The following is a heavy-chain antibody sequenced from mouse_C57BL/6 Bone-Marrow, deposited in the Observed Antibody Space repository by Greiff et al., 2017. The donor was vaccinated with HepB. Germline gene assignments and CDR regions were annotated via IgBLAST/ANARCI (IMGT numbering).Heavy chain of an antibody. CDR1: GYTFTSYW. CDR3: ARRAYYYCSSYGYFDY. Sequence: VQLQQPGAELVRPGSSVKLSCKASGYTFTSYWLHWVKQRPIQGLEWIGNIDPSDSETHYNQKFKDKATLTVDKYSSTAYMQLSSLTSEDSAVYYCARRAYYYCSSYGYFDYWGQGTTLTVSS. D-gene: IGHD1-1*01. CDR2: IDPSDSET. V-gene: IGHV1-52*01. J-gene: IGHJ2*01.